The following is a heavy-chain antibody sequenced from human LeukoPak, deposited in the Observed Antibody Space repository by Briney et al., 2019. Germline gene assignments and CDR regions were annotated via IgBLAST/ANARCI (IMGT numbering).Heavy chain of an antibody. CDR1: GFTFDDYA. J-gene: IGHJ4*02. CDR3: AKDFNGGSYYFDY. V-gene: IGHV3-9*01. CDR2: ISWNSGSI. D-gene: IGHD1-26*01. Sequence: GRSLRLSCAASGFTFDDYAMHWVRQAPGKGLEWVSGISWNSGSIGYADSVKGRFTISRDNAKNSLYLQMNSLRAEDTALYYCAKDFNGGSYYFDYWGQGTLVTVSS.